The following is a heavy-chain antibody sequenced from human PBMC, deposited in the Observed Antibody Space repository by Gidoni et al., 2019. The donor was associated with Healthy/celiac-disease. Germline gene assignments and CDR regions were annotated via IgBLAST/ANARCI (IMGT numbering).Heavy chain of an antibody. CDR3: AKNLRKRITIFGVVFLGAFDI. Sequence: EVQLVESGGGLVQPGRSLRLSCAASGFTFDDYAMHWVRQAPGKGLECVSGISWNSGSIGYADSVKGRFTISRDNAKNSLYLQMNSLRAEDTALYYCAKNLRKRITIFGVVFLGAFDIWGQGTMVTVSS. D-gene: IGHD3-3*01. V-gene: IGHV3-9*01. CDR2: ISWNSGSI. CDR1: GFTFDDYA. J-gene: IGHJ3*02.